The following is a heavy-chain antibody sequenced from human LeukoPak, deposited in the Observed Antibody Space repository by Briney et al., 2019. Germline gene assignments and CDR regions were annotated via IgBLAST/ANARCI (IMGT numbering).Heavy chain of an antibody. J-gene: IGHJ4*02. CDR3: ARGGSTNCCGGDYFDY. V-gene: IGHV3-30*02. CDR2: IRYDGSNK. Sequence: GGSLRLSCAASGFTFSSYGMHWVRQAPGKGLEWVAFIRYDGSNKYYADSVKGRFTISRDNSKNTLYLQMNSLRAEDTAVYYCARGGSTNCCGGDYFDYWGQGALVTVSS. D-gene: IGHD2-2*01. CDR1: GFTFSSYG.